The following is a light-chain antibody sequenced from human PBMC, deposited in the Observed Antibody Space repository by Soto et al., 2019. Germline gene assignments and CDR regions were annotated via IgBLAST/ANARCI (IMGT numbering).Light chain of an antibody. CDR3: QQYHLYCT. J-gene: IGKJ3*01. CDR1: ERIATW. CDR2: VAS. Sequence: DIQMTQSPSSLSASVGDIVTITCRATERIATWLAWYQHQPGSAPKLLIYVASTLQSGVPSRFSGSGSGAEFTLTIDNLQPEDFANYYCQQYHLYCTFGPGTKVDIK. V-gene: IGKV1-5*01.